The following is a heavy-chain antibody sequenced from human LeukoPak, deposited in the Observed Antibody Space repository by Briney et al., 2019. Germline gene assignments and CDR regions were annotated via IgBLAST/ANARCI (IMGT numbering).Heavy chain of an antibody. Sequence: SETLSLTCTVSGGSISSSSYYWGWIRQPPGKGLEWIGSIYYSGSTYYNPSLKSRVTISGDTSKNQFSLKLSSVTAADTAVYYCARSRGYSYGYVEWFDPWGQGTLVTVSS. CDR2: IYYSGST. D-gene: IGHD5-18*01. CDR1: GGSISSSSYY. J-gene: IGHJ5*02. CDR3: ARSRGYSYGYVEWFDP. V-gene: IGHV4-39*07.